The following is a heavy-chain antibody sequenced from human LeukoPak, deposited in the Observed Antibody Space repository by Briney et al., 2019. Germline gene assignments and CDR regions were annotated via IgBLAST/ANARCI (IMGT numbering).Heavy chain of an antibody. CDR2: ISGSGGST. V-gene: IGHV3-23*01. D-gene: IGHD3-10*01. J-gene: IGHJ4*02. CDR1: GFTFSSYA. Sequence: QSGGSLRLSCAASGFTFSSYAMSWVRQAPGKGLEWVSAISGSGGSTYYADSVKGRFTISRDNSKNTLYLQMNSLRAEDTAVFYCAKDKRRGVLYYFDYWGQGTLVTVSS. CDR3: AKDKRRGVLYYFDY.